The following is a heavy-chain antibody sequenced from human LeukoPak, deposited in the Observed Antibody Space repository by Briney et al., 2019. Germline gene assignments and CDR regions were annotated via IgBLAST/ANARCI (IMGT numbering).Heavy chain of an antibody. CDR3: ARDRGSSGWPAEYFQH. CDR2: IYSGGST. J-gene: IGHJ1*01. D-gene: IGHD6-19*01. CDR1: GFTVSSNY. Sequence: GGSLRLSCAASGFTVSSNYMSWVRQAPGKGLEWVSVIYSGGSTYYADSVKGRFTISRDNSKNTLYLQMNSLRAEDTAVYYCARDRGSSGWPAEYFQHWGQGTLVTVSS. V-gene: IGHV3-66*01.